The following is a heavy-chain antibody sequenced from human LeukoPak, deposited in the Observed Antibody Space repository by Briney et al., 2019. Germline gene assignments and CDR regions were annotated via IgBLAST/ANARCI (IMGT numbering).Heavy chain of an antibody. Sequence: GGSLRLSCAASGFTFSSYAMHWVRQAPGKGLEYVSAISSNGGSTYYANSVKGRFTISRDNSKNTLYLQMNSLRAEDTAVYYCAKDSSSWYGYYYYYYMDVWGKGTTVTISS. CDR2: ISSNGGST. J-gene: IGHJ6*03. V-gene: IGHV3-64*01. CDR1: GFTFSSYA. CDR3: AKDSSSWYGYYYYYYMDV. D-gene: IGHD6-13*01.